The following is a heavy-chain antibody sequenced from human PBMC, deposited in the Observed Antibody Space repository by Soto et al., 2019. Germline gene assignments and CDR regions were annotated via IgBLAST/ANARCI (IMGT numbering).Heavy chain of an antibody. J-gene: IGHJ4*02. V-gene: IGHV3-23*01. CDR1: GFTFSSYG. Sequence: GGSLRLSCAASGFTFSSYGMSWVRQAPGRGLEWVSAISGGGGSTYYADSVKGRFTISRDNSRNTLYLQMNSLRAEDTAVYYCAKGLRSGSGSYYNRYFDYWGQGTLVTVS. D-gene: IGHD3-10*01. CDR3: AKGLRSGSGSYYNRYFDY. CDR2: ISGGGGST.